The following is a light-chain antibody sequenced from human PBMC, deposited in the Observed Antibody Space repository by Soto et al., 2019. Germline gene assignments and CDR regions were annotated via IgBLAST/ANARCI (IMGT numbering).Light chain of an antibody. J-gene: IGLJ3*02. CDR2: DVS. V-gene: IGLV2-11*01. CDR3: CSYAGSYTWV. CDR1: SSDVGGYNY. Sequence: QSALTQPRSVSGSPGHPVTISCTGTSSDVGGYNYVSWYQQHPGKAPKLMIYDVSKRPSGVPDRFSGSKSGNTASLTISGLQAEDEADYYCCSYAGSYTWVFGGGTKLTVL.